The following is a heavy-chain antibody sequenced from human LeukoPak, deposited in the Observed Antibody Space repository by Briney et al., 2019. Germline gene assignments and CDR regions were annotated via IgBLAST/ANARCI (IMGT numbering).Heavy chain of an antibody. CDR2: IYPGDSDT. J-gene: IGHJ5*02. D-gene: IGHD3-3*01. CDR3: ARGADFWSGYPGNWFDP. CDR1: GYSFTSYW. Sequence: GESLKISCKGSGYSFTSYWIGWVRQMPGKGLEWMGIIYPGDSDTRYSPSFQGQVTISADKSISTAYLQWSSLKASDTAMYYCARGADFWSGYPGNWFDPWGRGTLVTVSS. V-gene: IGHV5-51*01.